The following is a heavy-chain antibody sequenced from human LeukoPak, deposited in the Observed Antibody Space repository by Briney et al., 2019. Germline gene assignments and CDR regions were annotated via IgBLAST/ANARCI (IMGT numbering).Heavy chain of an antibody. D-gene: IGHD6-13*01. Sequence: PSETLSLTCTVSGGSISSGGYYWSWIRQHPGKGLEWIGYIYYSGSTYYNPSLKSRVTISVDTSKNQFSLELSSVTAADTAVYYCARSIAAAGTRIFDYWGQGTLVTVSS. CDR2: IYYSGST. CDR1: GGSISSGGYY. CDR3: ARSIAAAGTRIFDY. V-gene: IGHV4-31*03. J-gene: IGHJ4*02.